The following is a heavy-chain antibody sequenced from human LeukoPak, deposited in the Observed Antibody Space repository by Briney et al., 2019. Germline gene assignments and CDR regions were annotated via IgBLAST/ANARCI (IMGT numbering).Heavy chain of an antibody. CDR2: IYYSGST. D-gene: IGHD6-19*01. J-gene: IGHJ4*02. CDR3: ARHSSGWYEFDY. CDR1: GGSISSSSYY. V-gene: IGHV4-39*01. Sequence: SETLSLTCTVSGGSISSSSYYWGWIRQPPGKGLEWIGSIYYSGSTYYNPSLKSRVTISVDTSKNQFSLKLSPVTAADTAVYYCARHSSGWYEFDYWGQGALVTVSS.